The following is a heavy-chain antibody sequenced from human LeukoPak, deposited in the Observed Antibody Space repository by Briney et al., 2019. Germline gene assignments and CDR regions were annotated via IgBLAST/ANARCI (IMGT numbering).Heavy chain of an antibody. CDR1: GFSFSSYA. CDR2: ISYDGSNK. CDR3: ARGEFTTSSDPVDF. J-gene: IGHJ4*02. V-gene: IGHV3-30*15. Sequence: GGSLRLSCAASGFSFSSYAMYWVRQAPGRGLEWVAVISYDGSNKNYADSVKGRFTISRDNSKNTLYLQMSSLRAEDTAVYYCARGEFTTSSDPVDFWGQGTLVIVSP. D-gene: IGHD6-6*01.